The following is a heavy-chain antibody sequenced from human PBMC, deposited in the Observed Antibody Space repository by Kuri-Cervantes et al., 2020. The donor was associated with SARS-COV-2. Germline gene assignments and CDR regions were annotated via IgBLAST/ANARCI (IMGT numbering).Heavy chain of an antibody. CDR3: AREGAGTLYTSRYYGMNV. CDR2: IIPIFGTA. Sequence: SVKVSCKASGGTFSSYAISWVRQAPGQGLEWMGGIIPIFGTANYAQKFQGRVTITADKSTSTAYMELSSLRSEDTAVYYCAREGAGTLYTSRYYGMNVWGQGTTVTVSS. V-gene: IGHV1-69*06. J-gene: IGHJ6*02. D-gene: IGHD3-10*01. CDR1: GGTFSSYA.